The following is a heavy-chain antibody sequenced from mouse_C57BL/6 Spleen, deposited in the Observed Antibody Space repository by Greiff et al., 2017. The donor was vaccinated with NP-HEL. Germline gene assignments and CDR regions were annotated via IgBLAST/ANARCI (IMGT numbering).Heavy chain of an antibody. CDR3: ARSGSDAMDY. Sequence: QVQLQQSGAELVRPGASVKLSCKASGYTFTSYGISWVKQRPGQGLEWIGEIYPRSGNTYYNEKFKGKATVTADKSSSTAYMELRSLTSEDSAVYFCARSGSDAMDYWGQGTSVTVSS. CDR2: IYPRSGNT. J-gene: IGHJ4*01. CDR1: GYTFTSYG. V-gene: IGHV1-81*01.